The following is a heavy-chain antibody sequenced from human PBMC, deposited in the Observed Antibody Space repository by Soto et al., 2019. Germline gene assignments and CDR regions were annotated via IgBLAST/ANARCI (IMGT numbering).Heavy chain of an antibody. CDR1: GFTFSDHA. Sequence: EVQLLESGGGLVQPGGSLRLSCTASGFTFSDHAMTWVRQAPGKGLEWLSGISGGGTGAYYADSVKGRFTVSRDNSNNTVFLQMDSLRVEDTAVYYCAIDLWWHTLWGQGTLVTVSS. CDR2: ISGGGTGA. CDR3: AIDLWWHTL. V-gene: IGHV3-23*01. D-gene: IGHD2-15*01. J-gene: IGHJ4*02.